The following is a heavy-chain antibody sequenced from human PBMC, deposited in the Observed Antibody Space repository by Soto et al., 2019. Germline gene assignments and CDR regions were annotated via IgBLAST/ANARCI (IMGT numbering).Heavy chain of an antibody. CDR1: GGTFSSYA. Sequence: QVQLVQSGAEVKKPGSSVKVSCKASGGTFSSYAISWVRQAPGQGLEWMGGIIPIFGTANYAQKFQGRVTITADESTSTAYIELSSLRSEDTAVYYCARRRCSGGSCYSDSGMDVWGQGTTVTVSS. V-gene: IGHV1-69*01. D-gene: IGHD2-15*01. CDR2: IIPIFGTA. J-gene: IGHJ6*02. CDR3: ARRRCSGGSCYSDSGMDV.